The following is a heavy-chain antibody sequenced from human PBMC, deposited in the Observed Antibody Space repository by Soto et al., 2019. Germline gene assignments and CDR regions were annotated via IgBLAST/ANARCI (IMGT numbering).Heavy chain of an antibody. J-gene: IGHJ4*02. CDR2: IDRSGIT. CDR3: ARGGSPYCSGGSCYLFDY. D-gene: IGHD2-15*01. Sequence: SETLSLTCAVSGGSVSSSDWWSWVRQPPGKGLEWIAEIDRSGITNYNPSLKSRVTISVDRSKNQFSLKLSSVTAADTAVYYCARGGSPYCSGGSCYLFDYWGQGTLVTVSS. V-gene: IGHV4-4*02. CDR1: GGSVSSSDW.